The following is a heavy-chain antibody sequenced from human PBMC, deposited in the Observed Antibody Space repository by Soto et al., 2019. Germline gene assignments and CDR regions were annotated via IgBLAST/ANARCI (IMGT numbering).Heavy chain of an antibody. V-gene: IGHV3-73*01. CDR1: GFVFKDSS. CDR2: IRDRAYNYAT. J-gene: IGHJ4*02. Sequence: ESGGGLVQPGGSLKLSCAASGFVFKDSSIHWVRQASGTGLEWIGRIRDRAYNYATAYAASVKGRFTISRDDSNNMAYLQMNGLETEDTAIYYCTRLISAAQDYWGQGTLVTVSS. D-gene: IGHD3-10*01. CDR3: TRLISAAQDY.